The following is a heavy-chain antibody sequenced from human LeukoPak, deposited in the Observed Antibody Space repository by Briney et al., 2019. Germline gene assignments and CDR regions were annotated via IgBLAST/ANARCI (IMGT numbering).Heavy chain of an antibody. CDR1: GYTFTSYA. V-gene: IGHV7-4-1*02. D-gene: IGHD2-15*01. CDR3: ARDMVVAAYYYYGMDV. CDR2: INTNTGNP. J-gene: IGHJ6*02. Sequence: GASVKVSCKASGYTFTSYAMNWVRQAPGQGLEWMGWINTNTGNPTYAQGFTGRFVFSLDTSVSTAYLQISSLKAEDTAVYYCARDMVVAAYYYYGMDVWGQGTTVTVSS.